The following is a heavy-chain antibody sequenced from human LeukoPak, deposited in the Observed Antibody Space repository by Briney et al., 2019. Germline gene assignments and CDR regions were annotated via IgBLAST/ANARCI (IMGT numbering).Heavy chain of an antibody. CDR3: ARASMTTSKGGAFDI. D-gene: IGHD4-11*01. J-gene: IGHJ3*02. CDR1: GGSISSYY. CDR2: IHYSGST. Sequence: SETLSLTCSVSGGSISSYYWSWIRQPPGKGLEWIGYIHYSGSTNCNPSLKSRVTMSVDTSKNQFPLKLRSVTAADTAVYYCARASMTTSKGGAFDIWGQGTLVTVSS. V-gene: IGHV4-59*01.